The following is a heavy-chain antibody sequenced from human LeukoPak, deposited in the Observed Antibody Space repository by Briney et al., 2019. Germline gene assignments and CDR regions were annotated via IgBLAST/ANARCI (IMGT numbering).Heavy chain of an antibody. Sequence: PSETLSLTCTVSGGSISSYYWSWIRQPPGKGLEWIGYIYYSGSTNYNPSLKSRVTMSVDTSKNQFSLKLSSVTAADTAVYYCARENTNWFDPWGQGTLVTVSS. D-gene: IGHD2/OR15-2a*01. CDR2: IYYSGST. CDR3: ARENTNWFDP. CDR1: GGSISSYY. V-gene: IGHV4-59*01. J-gene: IGHJ5*02.